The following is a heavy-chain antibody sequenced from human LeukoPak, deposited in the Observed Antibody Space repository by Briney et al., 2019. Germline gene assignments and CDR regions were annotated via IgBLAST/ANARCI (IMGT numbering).Heavy chain of an antibody. J-gene: IGHJ3*02. Sequence: GGSLRLSCAASGFTFSSYAMSWVRQAPGKGLEWVSAISGSGGSTYYADSVKGRFTISRDNSKNTLYLQTNSLRAEDTAVYYCAKAHTYLDAFDIWGQGTMVTVSS. CDR2: ISGSGGST. D-gene: IGHD2/OR15-2a*01. CDR1: GFTFSSYA. CDR3: AKAHTYLDAFDI. V-gene: IGHV3-23*01.